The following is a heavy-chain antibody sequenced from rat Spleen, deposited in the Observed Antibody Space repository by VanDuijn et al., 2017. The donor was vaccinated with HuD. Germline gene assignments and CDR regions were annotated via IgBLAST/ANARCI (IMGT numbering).Heavy chain of an antibody. V-gene: IGHV2-41*01. Sequence: QVQLKESGPGLVQPSQTLSLTCTIAGFSLTNYNVHWVRQPPGKGLEWMGVTWNPGGTRYNSALKSRLSISKDTSKSQVFLRMNSLQPEDTGTYYCVRHEPQDYFAYWGQGTLVTVSS. CDR3: VRHEPQDYFAY. CDR2: TWNPGGT. CDR1: GFSLTNYN. D-gene: IGHD1-7*01. J-gene: IGHJ3*01.